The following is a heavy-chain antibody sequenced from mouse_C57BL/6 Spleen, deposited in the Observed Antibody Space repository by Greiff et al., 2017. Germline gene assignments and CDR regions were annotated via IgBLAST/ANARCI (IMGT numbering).Heavy chain of an antibody. D-gene: IGHD1-1*01. J-gene: IGHJ4*01. V-gene: IGHV1-39*01. CDR1: GYSFTDYN. Sequence: EVQLQQSGPELVKPGASVKISCKASGYSFTDYNMNWVKQSNGKSLEWIGVINPNYGTTSYNQKFKGKATLTVDQSSSTAYMQLNSLTSEDSAVYYCARGGYYGSSYDYYAMDYWGQGTSVTVSS. CDR3: ARGGYYGSSYDYYAMDY. CDR2: INPNYGTT.